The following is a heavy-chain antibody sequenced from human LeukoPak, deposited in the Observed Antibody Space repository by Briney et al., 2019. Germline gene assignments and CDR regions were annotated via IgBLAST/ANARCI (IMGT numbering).Heavy chain of an antibody. J-gene: IGHJ4*02. V-gene: IGHV3-30*02. CDR1: GFTFSSYG. CDR2: IRYDGSNK. CDR3: AKDRGYYDSSGYDGFEY. Sequence: GGSLRLSRAASGFTFSSYGMHCVRDAPRKGLEWVAFIRYDGSNKYYVDSVKGRFTISRDNSKNTLYLQMNSLRAEDTAVYYCAKDRGYYDSSGYDGFEYWGQGTLVTVSS. D-gene: IGHD3-22*01.